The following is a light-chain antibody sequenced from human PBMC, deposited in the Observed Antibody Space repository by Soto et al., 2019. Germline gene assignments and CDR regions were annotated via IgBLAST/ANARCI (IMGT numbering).Light chain of an antibody. J-gene: IGLJ1*01. CDR3: SSFTSSSPFV. CDR1: SSDVGLYDY. CDR2: DVS. Sequence: QSALAQPASVSGSPGQSITISCTGTSSDVGLYDYVSWFQQQHPGKAPKLLIYDVSNWPSGVSDRFSGSKSGNTASLTISGLRAEDEADYYCSSFTSSSPFVFVTGTKVTVL. V-gene: IGLV2-14*03.